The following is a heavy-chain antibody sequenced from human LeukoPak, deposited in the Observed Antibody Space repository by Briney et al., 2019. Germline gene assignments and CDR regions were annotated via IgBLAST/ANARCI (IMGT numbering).Heavy chain of an antibody. Sequence: GASVKVSCKASGYTFTSYGISWVRQAPGQGLEWVGWINADNGNTRYAQKLQGRVTMTTDTSTTTAYMDLRSLRSDDTAVYYCARDADGSGTLLDYWGQGTLVSVSS. CDR1: GYTFTSYG. CDR3: ARDADGSGTLLDY. D-gene: IGHD3-10*01. J-gene: IGHJ4*02. V-gene: IGHV1-18*01. CDR2: INADNGNT.